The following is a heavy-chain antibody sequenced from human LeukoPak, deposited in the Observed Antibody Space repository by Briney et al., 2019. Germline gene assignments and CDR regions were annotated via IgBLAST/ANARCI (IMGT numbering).Heavy chain of an antibody. CDR3: ARALPYYYDSSGYLYYYYGMDV. CDR1: GYTFTSYG. J-gene: IGHJ6*02. V-gene: IGHV1-69*13. Sequence: SVKVSCKASGYTFTSYGISWVRQAPGQGLEWMGGIIPIFGTANYAQKFQGRVTITADESTSTAYMELSSLRSEDTAVYYCARALPYYYDSSGYLYYYYGMDVWGQGTTVTVSS. D-gene: IGHD3-22*01. CDR2: IIPIFGTA.